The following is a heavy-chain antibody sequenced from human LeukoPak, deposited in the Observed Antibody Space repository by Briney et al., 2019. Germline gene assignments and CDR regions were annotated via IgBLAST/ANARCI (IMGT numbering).Heavy chain of an antibody. D-gene: IGHD2-15*01. CDR2: IIPILGIA. Sequence: AASVKVSCKASGGTFSSYAISWVRQAPGQGLAWMGRIIPILGIANYAQKFQGRVTITADKSTSTAYMELSSPRSEDTAVYYCARDRGRGYCSGGSCPYNWFDPWGQGTLVTVSS. CDR1: GGTFSSYA. V-gene: IGHV1-69*04. CDR3: ARDRGRGYCSGGSCPYNWFDP. J-gene: IGHJ5*02.